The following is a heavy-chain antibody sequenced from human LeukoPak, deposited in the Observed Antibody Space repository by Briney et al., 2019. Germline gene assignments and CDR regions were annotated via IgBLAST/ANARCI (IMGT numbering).Heavy chain of an antibody. Sequence: GGSLRLSCAASGFTFSSYWMHWVRQVPGKGLVWVSRINIDGSNTIYADSVEGRFTISRDNAKNTLYLQMNSLRVEDTAVYYCARDQSMVGPTTADYWGQGTLVTVSS. V-gene: IGHV3-74*01. J-gene: IGHJ4*02. CDR1: GFTFSSYW. D-gene: IGHD1-26*01. CDR2: INIDGSNT. CDR3: ARDQSMVGPTTADY.